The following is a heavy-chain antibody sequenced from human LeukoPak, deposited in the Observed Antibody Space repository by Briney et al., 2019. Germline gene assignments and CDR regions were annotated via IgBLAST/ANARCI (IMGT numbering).Heavy chain of an antibody. CDR3: AREERGLDDYGDYANWFDP. V-gene: IGHV1-46*01. Sequence: GASVNVSCKACVYTFTSYYMHWVRQAPGQGLEWMGIINPSGGSTSYAQKFQGRVTMTRDTSTSTVYMELSSLRSEDTAVYYCAREERGLDDYGDYANWFDPWGQGTLVTVSS. J-gene: IGHJ5*02. CDR1: VYTFTSYY. CDR2: INPSGGST. D-gene: IGHD4-17*01.